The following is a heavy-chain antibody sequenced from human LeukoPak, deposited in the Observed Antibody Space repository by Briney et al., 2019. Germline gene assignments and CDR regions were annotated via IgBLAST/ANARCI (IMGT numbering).Heavy chain of an antibody. CDR2: ISWNSGSI. CDR3: AKSPHFRYDSSGYYPDY. D-gene: IGHD3-22*01. Sequence: HTGGSLRLSCAASGFTFDDYAMPWVRQAPGKGLEWVSGISWNSGSIGYADSVKGRFTISRDNAKNSLYLQMNSLRAEDTALYYCAKSPHFRYDSSGYYPDYWGQGTLVTVSS. V-gene: IGHV3-9*01. CDR1: GFTFDDYA. J-gene: IGHJ4*02.